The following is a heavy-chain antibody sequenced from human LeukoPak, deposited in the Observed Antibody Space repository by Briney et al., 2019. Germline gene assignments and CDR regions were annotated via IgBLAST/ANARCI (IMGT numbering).Heavy chain of an antibody. CDR3: VRDGFGSGWYGDFDY. CDR2: IWYDDTNK. CDR1: GFTFGRYG. V-gene: IGHV3-33*01. J-gene: IGHJ4*02. Sequence: GRSLRLSCAASGFTFGRYGMHWVRQAPGKGLEWLAVIWYDDTNKYYADSVKGRFTISRDNSKNALFLQMNSLRVEDTAVYYCVRDGFGSGWYGDFDYRGQGSLVTVSS. D-gene: IGHD6-19*01.